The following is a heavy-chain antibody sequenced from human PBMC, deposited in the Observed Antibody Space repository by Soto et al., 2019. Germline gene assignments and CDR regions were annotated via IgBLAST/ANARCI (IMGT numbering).Heavy chain of an antibody. Sequence: GGSLRLSCAASAFSISDYYAGWFRQAPGKGLEWLSYISGNGNTIYYADSVKGRFTVSRDNAKNLLYLQMNSLRAEDTAVYYCAASAVVAAHYWGQGALVTVSS. CDR3: AASAVVAAHY. D-gene: IGHD2-15*01. V-gene: IGHV3-11*01. CDR2: ISGNGNTI. J-gene: IGHJ4*02. CDR1: AFSISDYY.